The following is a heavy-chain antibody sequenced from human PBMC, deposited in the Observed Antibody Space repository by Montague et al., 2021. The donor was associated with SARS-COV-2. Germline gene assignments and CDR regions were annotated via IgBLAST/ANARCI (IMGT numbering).Heavy chain of an antibody. CDR2: VNHSGTT. CDR1: GGCFSGYY. CDR3: ARGRRPVVVPGAGPAGRAFDI. V-gene: IGHV4-34*01. Sequence: SETLSLTCAISGGCFSGYYWRRIREHPGKGLAWIGEVNHSGTTNYNPSVKSGVTISEDTSKNQFYLRLNSVTAADTAVYYCARGRRPVVVPGAGPAGRAFDIWGQGTMVTVSS. J-gene: IGHJ3*02. D-gene: IGHD2-2*01.